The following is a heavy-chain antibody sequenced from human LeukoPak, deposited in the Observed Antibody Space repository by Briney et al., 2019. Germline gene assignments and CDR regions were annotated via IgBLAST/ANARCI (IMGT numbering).Heavy chain of an antibody. D-gene: IGHD4-11*01. Sequence: GGSLRLSCAASGFTFSSYGMHWVRQAPGKGLEWVAVIWYDGSNKYYADSVKGRFTISRDSSKNTLYLQMNSLRAEDTAVYYCATQTTVTDVYYYYYYGMDVWGQGTTVTVSS. J-gene: IGHJ6*02. CDR1: GFTFSSYG. CDR3: ATQTTVTDVYYYYYYGMDV. V-gene: IGHV3-33*01. CDR2: IWYDGSNK.